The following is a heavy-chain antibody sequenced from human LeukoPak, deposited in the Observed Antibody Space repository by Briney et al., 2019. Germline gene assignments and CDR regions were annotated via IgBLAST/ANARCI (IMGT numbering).Heavy chain of an antibody. CDR2: IIPILGIA. V-gene: IGHV1-69*04. Sequence: GASVTVSCKASGGTFSSYAISWVRQAPGQGLEWMGRIIPILGIANYAQKFQGRVTITADKSTSTAYMELSSLRSEDTAVYYCARVVVVAATPLYFQHWGQGTLVTVSS. D-gene: IGHD2-15*01. CDR3: ARVVVVAATPLYFQH. J-gene: IGHJ1*01. CDR1: GGTFSSYA.